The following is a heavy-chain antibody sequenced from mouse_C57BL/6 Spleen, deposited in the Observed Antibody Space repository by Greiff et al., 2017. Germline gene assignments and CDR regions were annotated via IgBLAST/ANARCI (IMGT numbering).Heavy chain of an antibody. CDR3: TTIYDYDVDY. Sequence: QVQLQQSGAELVRPGASVTLSCKASGYTFTDYEMHWVKQTPVHGLEWIGAIDPETGGTAYNQKFKGQAILTADKSSSTAYMELRSLTSEDSAVYYCTTIYDYDVDYWGQGTTLTVSS. V-gene: IGHV1-15*01. CDR2: IDPETGGT. D-gene: IGHD2-4*01. J-gene: IGHJ2*01. CDR1: GYTFTDYE.